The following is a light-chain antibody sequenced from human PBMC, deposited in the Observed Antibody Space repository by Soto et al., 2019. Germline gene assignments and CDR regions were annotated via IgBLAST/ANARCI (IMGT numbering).Light chain of an antibody. CDR2: GVS. Sequence: EIVITQSPATLSVSPGERATLSCRASQSVSSNLAWYQQKPGQAPRLLIYGVSTRATGIPARFSGSGSGTEFSLTISSLQSEDFAVYYCQHYNNRPLTFGGGTKVEIK. CDR1: QSVSSN. CDR3: QHYNNRPLT. J-gene: IGKJ4*01. V-gene: IGKV3-15*01.